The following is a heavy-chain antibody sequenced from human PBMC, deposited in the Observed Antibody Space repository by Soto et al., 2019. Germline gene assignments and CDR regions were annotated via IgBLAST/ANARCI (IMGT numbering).Heavy chain of an antibody. Sequence: ASVKVSCKASGYTFTSYGISWVRQAPGQGLEWMGWTGAYNGNRNYEQKFQGRVIMSTDTSTSTAYMELRSLRSDDTAVYYCARGGGIYSSAWPIDYWGQGTLVTVSS. CDR2: TGAYNGNR. CDR1: GYTFTSYG. D-gene: IGHD6-25*01. CDR3: ARGGGIYSSAWPIDY. J-gene: IGHJ4*02. V-gene: IGHV1-18*01.